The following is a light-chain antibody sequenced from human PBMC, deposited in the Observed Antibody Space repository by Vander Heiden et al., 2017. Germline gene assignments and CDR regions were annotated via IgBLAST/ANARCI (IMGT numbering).Light chain of an antibody. J-gene: IGKJ1*01. CDR3: QKYNGAPWT. V-gene: IGKV1-27*01. Sequence: DIKMTQSPSSLSVSVGERASITCRASQGISNSLAWYQQKPGKVPKLLIYAASTLESGVPSRFSGSGSGTDFTLTISSLQPEDVATYYCQKYNGAPWTFGQGTKVEIK. CDR1: QGISNS. CDR2: AAS.